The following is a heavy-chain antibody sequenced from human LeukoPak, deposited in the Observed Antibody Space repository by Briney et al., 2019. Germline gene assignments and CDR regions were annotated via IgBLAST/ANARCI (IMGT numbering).Heavy chain of an antibody. CDR1: GFTFSSYG. D-gene: IGHD2-15*01. J-gene: IGHJ4*02. CDR3: AKGLKGCSGAGCYYFFDF. V-gene: IGHV3-30*02. Sequence: GGSLRLSCAASGFTFSSYGMNWVRQAPGKGLEWVAFIRHDGSNKYYADSVKGRFTISRDNSKNTLYLQMNSLRAGDTAVYYCAKGLKGCSGAGCYYFFDFWGQGTLVTVSS. CDR2: IRHDGSNK.